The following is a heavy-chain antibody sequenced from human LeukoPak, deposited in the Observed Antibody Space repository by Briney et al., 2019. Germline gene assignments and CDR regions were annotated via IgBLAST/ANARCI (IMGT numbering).Heavy chain of an antibody. CDR3: ARGRIYNSGRPDY. V-gene: IGHV4-59*02. CDR2: VHSSGDT. CDR1: GGSVSSYY. Sequence: SETLSLTCTVSGGSVSSYYWSWIRQPPGRGLEWIGYVHSSGDTNYNPSLRNRVTISVDTSKNQFSLKLSSVTAADTAVYYCARGRIYNSGRPDYWGQGTLVTVSS. D-gene: IGHD6-19*01. J-gene: IGHJ4*02.